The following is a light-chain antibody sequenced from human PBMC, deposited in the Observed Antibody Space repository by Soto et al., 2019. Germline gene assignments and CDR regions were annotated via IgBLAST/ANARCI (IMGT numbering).Light chain of an antibody. V-gene: IGKV1-27*01. J-gene: IGKJ4*01. Sequence: DIQMTQSPSSLSASVGDRVAISCRASQGIRNYLAWYQQKPGKVPRLLIYGASTLQSGVPSRFSGSGSGTDFTLTISRLQPEDVATYYCQKYNSAPLTVGGRTQVEI. CDR2: GAS. CDR1: QGIRNY. CDR3: QKYNSAPLT.